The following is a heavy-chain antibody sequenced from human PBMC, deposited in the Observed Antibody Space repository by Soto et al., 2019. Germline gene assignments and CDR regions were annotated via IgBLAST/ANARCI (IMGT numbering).Heavy chain of an antibody. Sequence: QVHLVQSGAELKKPGSSVRVSCKASGDTFNFYTINWVRQAPGLGLEWMGRTNPILSMSNSALKFQGRLSISADKSTSTAYMDLXSXRXXXXAVXXXAXXXXSXXXAFDYWGQGALVTVSS. CDR1: GDTFNFYT. J-gene: IGHJ4*02. CDR2: TNPILSMS. V-gene: IGHV1-69*02. CDR3: AXXXXSXXXAFDY.